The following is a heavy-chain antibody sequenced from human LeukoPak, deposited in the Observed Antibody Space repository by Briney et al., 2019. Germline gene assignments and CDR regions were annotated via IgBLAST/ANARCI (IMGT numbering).Heavy chain of an antibody. V-gene: IGHV3-7*03. Sequence: GGSLRLSCAASGFTFDDYGMSWVRQAPGKGLEWVANIKQDGSEKYYVDSVKGRFTISRDNAKSSLYLQMNSLRAEDTAVYYCAGMVRGKIDYWGQGTLVTVSS. J-gene: IGHJ4*02. D-gene: IGHD3-10*01. CDR3: AGMVRGKIDY. CDR2: IKQDGSEK. CDR1: GFTFDDYG.